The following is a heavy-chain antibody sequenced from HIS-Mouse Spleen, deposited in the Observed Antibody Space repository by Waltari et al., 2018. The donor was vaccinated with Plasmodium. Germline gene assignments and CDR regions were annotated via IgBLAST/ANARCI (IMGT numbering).Heavy chain of an antibody. CDR3: ARVTSSGVYWYFDL. V-gene: IGHV4-34*01. Sequence: QVQLQQWGAGLLKPSETLSLTCAVYGGSFSGYYWSWIRQPPGKGLEWIGEINTSGSTNYNPSLKSRVTISVDTSKNQFSLKLSSVTAADTAVYYCARVTSSGVYWYFDLWGRGTLVTVSS. D-gene: IGHD3-3*01. J-gene: IGHJ2*01. CDR1: GGSFSGYY. CDR2: INTSGST.